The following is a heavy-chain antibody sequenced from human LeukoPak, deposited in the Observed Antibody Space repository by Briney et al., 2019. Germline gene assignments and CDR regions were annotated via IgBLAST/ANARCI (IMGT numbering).Heavy chain of an antibody. CDR3: AVGAVAGSYYYYYMDV. CDR2: INHSGST. Sequence: SETLSLTCTVSGGSISSYYWSWIRQPPGKGLEWIGEINHSGSTNYNPSLKSRVTISVDTSKNQFSLKLSSVTAADTAVHYCAVGAVAGSYYYYYMDVWGKGTTVTVSS. CDR1: GGSISSYY. D-gene: IGHD6-19*01. V-gene: IGHV4-34*01. J-gene: IGHJ6*03.